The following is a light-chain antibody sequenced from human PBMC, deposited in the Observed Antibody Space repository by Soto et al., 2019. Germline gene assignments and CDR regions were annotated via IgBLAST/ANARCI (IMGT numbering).Light chain of an antibody. CDR1: QNVYTN. Sequence: IVMTQSPATLSVSPGEGATLSCRASQNVYTNLAWYQQKPGQAPRLLIYGASTRATSIPARFSGSGSGTEFTLAISGLQSEDFADYYCQQDGNSPRTFGGGTNVEIK. J-gene: IGKJ4*01. CDR2: GAS. V-gene: IGKV3-15*01. CDR3: QQDGNSPRT.